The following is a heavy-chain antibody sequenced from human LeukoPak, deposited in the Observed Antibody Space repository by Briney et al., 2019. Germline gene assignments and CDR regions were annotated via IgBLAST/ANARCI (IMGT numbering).Heavy chain of an antibody. V-gene: IGHV3-23*01. Sequence: PGGSLRLSCTASGFAFGSYAMYWVRQAPGKGLEWVSGIFGSGGSAHCADSVKGRFTISRDNSKNTVYLETNSLGVEDTAVYYCAKTTVGYSSGRFPGWPADYWGQGTLVTVSS. D-gene: IGHD2-15*01. CDR2: IFGSGGSA. J-gene: IGHJ4*02. CDR1: GFAFGSYA. CDR3: AKTTVGYSSGRFPGWPADY.